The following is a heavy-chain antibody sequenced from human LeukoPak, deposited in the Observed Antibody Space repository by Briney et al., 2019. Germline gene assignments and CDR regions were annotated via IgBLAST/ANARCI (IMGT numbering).Heavy chain of an antibody. D-gene: IGHD4-23*01. J-gene: IGHJ4*02. Sequence: SGGSLRLSCAASGFTFGSYTMNWVRQAPGKGLEWASYISTSSSAIYYADSVKGRFIISRDNARNSLYLQMNSLRDEDTAVYYCARDHSGGNSGMDYWGQGTLVAVSS. CDR3: ARDHSGGNSGMDY. CDR1: GFTFGSYT. CDR2: ISTSSSAI. V-gene: IGHV3-48*02.